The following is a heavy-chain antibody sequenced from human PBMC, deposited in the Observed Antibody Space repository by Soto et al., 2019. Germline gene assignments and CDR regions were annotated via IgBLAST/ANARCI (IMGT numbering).Heavy chain of an antibody. CDR2: IIPIFGTA. V-gene: IGHV1-69*06. CDR3: ASGRITIFGVAQNGYYYYGMDV. Sequence: ASVKVSCKASGGTFSSYAISWVRQAPGQGLEWMGGIIPIFGTANYAQKFQGRVTITADKSTSTAYMELSSLRSEDTAVYYCASGRITIFGVAQNGYYYYGMDVWGQGTTVTVSS. CDR1: GGTFSSYA. J-gene: IGHJ6*02. D-gene: IGHD3-3*01.